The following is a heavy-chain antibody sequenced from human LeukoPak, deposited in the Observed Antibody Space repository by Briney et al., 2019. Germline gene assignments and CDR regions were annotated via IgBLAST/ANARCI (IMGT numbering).Heavy chain of an antibody. D-gene: IGHD3-3*01. J-gene: IGHJ6*02. CDR1: GYTFTGYY. Sequence: ASVKVSCKASGYTFTGYYMHWVRQAPGQGLEWMGWINPNSGGTNYAQKFQGRVTMTRDTSISTAYMELSSLRSEDTAVYYCARGRISRYYDFWSGYYGGDRGMDVWGQGTTVTVSS. V-gene: IGHV1-2*02. CDR3: ARGRISRYYDFWSGYYGGDRGMDV. CDR2: INPNSGGT.